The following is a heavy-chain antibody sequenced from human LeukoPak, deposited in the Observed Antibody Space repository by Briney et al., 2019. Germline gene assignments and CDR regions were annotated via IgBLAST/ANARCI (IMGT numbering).Heavy chain of an antibody. CDR2: IYYTGST. Sequence: SETLSLTCAVSGGSISSSGLYWGWIRQPPGKGLEWIGTIYYTGSTYYNPSLKSRVTISVDTSKNQFSLKLSSVTAADSAVYYCARGGRGCLDYWGQGTLVTVSS. CDR1: GGSISSSGLY. V-gene: IGHV4-39*07. CDR3: ARGGRGCLDY. J-gene: IGHJ4*02.